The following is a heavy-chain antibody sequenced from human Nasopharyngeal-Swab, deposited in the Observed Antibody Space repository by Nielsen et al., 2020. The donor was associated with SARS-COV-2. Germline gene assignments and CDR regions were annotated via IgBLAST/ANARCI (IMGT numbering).Heavy chain of an antibody. D-gene: IGHD3-9*01. Sequence: SETLSLTCNVSGFSIISNHYWGWIRQSPGKRLEWIATINHRGNTYYNQSLESRVTISADTSKDHFFLRVTSVTAADTAVYYCVRLYYDLLTGYFSVGGNFDYWGPGTLVTVSS. V-gene: IGHV4-38-2*02. CDR2: INHRGNT. J-gene: IGHJ4*02. CDR3: VRLYYDLLTGYFSVGGNFDY. CDR1: GFSIISNHY.